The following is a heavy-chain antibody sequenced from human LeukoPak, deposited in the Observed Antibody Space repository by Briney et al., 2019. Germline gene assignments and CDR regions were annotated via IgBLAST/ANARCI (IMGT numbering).Heavy chain of an antibody. CDR3: ARDLPLGDYYYYYYYGMDV. CDR1: GYTFTGCY. D-gene: IGHD4-17*01. CDR2: INPNSGGT. J-gene: IGHJ6*02. V-gene: IGHV1-2*02. Sequence: GASVKVSCKASGYTFTGCYMHWVRQAPGQGLEWMGWINPNSGGTNYAQKFQGRVTMTRDTSISTAYMELSRLRSDDTAVYYCARDLPLGDYYYYYYYGMDVWGQGTTVTVSS.